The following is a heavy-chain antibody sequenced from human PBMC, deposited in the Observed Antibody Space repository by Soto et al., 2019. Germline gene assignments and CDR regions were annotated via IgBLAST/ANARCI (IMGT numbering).Heavy chain of an antibody. V-gene: IGHV1-18*01. CDR1: GYTFNTYG. Sequence: GASVKVSCKTSGYTFNTYGINWVRQAPGQGLELMGWISGYNGNTNYAQKLQGRVTMTTDSFTSTAYMELRSLRSDDTAVYYCARDKVWGGFDIWGQGTMVTVSS. D-gene: IGHD3-16*01. CDR3: ARDKVWGGFDI. J-gene: IGHJ3*02. CDR2: ISGYNGNT.